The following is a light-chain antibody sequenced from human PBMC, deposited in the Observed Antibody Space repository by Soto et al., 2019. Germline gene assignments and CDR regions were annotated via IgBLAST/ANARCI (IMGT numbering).Light chain of an antibody. CDR2: GAS. V-gene: IGKV3D-15*01. Sequence: EIVLTQSPGILSLYTGERATLSCRASQSVSSNYLAWYQQKPGQAPRLLIYGASTRATGIPARFSGSGSGTEFTLTISNLQSEDFAVYFCQQYHNWPPITFGQGTRLEIK. CDR1: QSVSSN. J-gene: IGKJ5*01. CDR3: QQYHNWPPIT.